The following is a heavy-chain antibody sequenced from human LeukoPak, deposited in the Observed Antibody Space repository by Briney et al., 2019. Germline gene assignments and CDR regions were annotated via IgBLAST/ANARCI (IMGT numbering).Heavy chain of an antibody. CDR1: GYTFTSYG. J-gene: IGHJ3*02. CDR2: ISAYNGNT. CDR3: ARDGIAEAPGLDAFDI. D-gene: IGHD6-13*01. Sequence: GASVKVSCKASGYTFTSYGISWVRQAPGQGLEWMGWISAYNGNTNYAQKLQGRVTMTTDTSTSTAYMELRSLRSDDTAVYYCARDGIAEAPGLDAFDIWGQGTMVTVSS. V-gene: IGHV1-18*01.